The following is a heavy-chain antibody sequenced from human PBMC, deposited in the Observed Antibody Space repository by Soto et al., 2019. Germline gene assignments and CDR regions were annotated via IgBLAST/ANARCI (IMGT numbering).Heavy chain of an antibody. CDR3: ARVAARPAYYFDY. CDR2: IYSGGST. J-gene: IGHJ4*02. CDR1: GFTVSSNY. Sequence: GGSLRLSCAASGFTVSSNYMSWVRQAPGKGLEWVSVIYSGGSTYYADSVKGRFTISRDNSKNTLYLQMNSLRAEDTAVYYCARVAARPAYYFDYWGQGTLVTVSS. V-gene: IGHV3-53*01. D-gene: IGHD6-6*01.